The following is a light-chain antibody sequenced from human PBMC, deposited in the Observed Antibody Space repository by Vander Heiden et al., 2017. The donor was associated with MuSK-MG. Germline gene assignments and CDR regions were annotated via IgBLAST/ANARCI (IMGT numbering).Light chain of an antibody. CDR3: QQYGSSPPRVT. V-gene: IGKV3-20*01. CDR1: QSVSSSY. CDR2: GAS. Sequence: EIVLTQSPGTLPLSPGERATISCRASQSVSSSYLAWYQQKPGQAPRLLIYGASSRATGIPDRFSGSGSGTDFTLTISRLEPEDFAVYYCQQYGSSPPRVTFGPGTKVDIK. J-gene: IGKJ3*01.